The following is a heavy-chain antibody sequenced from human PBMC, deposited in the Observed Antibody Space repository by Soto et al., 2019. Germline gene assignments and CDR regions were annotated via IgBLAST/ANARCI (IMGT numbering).Heavy chain of an antibody. V-gene: IGHV1-69*08. Sequence: QVQLVQSGAEVKKPGSSVKVSCKASGGTFSSYTISWVRQAPGQGREWMGRIIPILGMANYAQKFQGRVTITADKSTSTAYMELSSLRSEDTAAYYCARDSDTVTDAFDIWGQGTMVTVSS. CDR2: IIPILGMA. CDR3: ARDSDTVTDAFDI. J-gene: IGHJ3*02. CDR1: GGTFSSYT. D-gene: IGHD4-17*01.